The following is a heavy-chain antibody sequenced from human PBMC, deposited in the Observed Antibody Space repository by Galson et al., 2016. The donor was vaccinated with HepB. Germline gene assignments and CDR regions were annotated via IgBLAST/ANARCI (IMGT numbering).Heavy chain of an antibody. CDR1: GFTFSNYA. J-gene: IGHJ4*02. CDR3: AKAGSGYSENYFDY. CDR2: ISGGSGSGSI. V-gene: IGHV3-23*01. D-gene: IGHD5-12*01. Sequence: SLRLSCAVSGFTFSNYAMTWVRQAPGKGLEWVSVISGGSGSGSIYYTDSVRGRFTISRDRSKNTLYLQMDSLRAEDTAIYYCAKAGSGYSENYFDYWGQGTLVTVSS.